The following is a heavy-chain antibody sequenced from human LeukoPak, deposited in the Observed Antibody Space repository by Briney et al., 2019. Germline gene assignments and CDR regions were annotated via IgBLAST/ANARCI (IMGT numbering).Heavy chain of an antibody. D-gene: IGHD1-26*01. V-gene: IGHV4-59*01. Sequence: SETLSLTCTVSAGAMTSYYWSWIRQPPGKGMEWIGYIYDSGSTNYNPSLKSRVTISVDTSKNQFSLKLSSVTAADTAVYYCASFRWSGSYYAYFDYWGQGTLVTVSS. CDR3: ASFRWSGSYYAYFDY. CDR1: AGAMTSYY. J-gene: IGHJ4*02. CDR2: IYDSGST.